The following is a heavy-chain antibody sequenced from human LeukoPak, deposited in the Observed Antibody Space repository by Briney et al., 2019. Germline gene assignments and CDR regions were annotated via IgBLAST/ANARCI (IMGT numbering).Heavy chain of an antibody. J-gene: IGHJ4*02. CDR2: IYHDGGT. Sequence: SETLSLTCAVSGYSISSGAYWGWLRQPPGKGLEWIGCIYHDGGTYYNPSLKSRVTISVDTSKNQFSLKLTSVTATDTAVYYCVRDPPDYWGQGTLVTVSS. CDR1: GYSISSGAY. V-gene: IGHV4-38-2*02. CDR3: VRDPPDY.